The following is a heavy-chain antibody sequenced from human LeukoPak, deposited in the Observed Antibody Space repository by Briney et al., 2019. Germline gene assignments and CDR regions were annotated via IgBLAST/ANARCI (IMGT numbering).Heavy chain of an antibody. J-gene: IGHJ4*02. CDR3: AKADCSSTSCRFRYYFDY. CDR1: GFTFDDYG. D-gene: IGHD2-2*01. V-gene: IGHV3-23*01. CDR2: ISGSGGST. Sequence: GGSLRLSCAASGFTFDDYGMSWVRQAPGKGLEWVSAISGSGGSTYYADSVKGRFTISRDNSKSTLYLQMNSLRAEDTAVYYCAKADCSSTSCRFRYYFDYWGQGTLVTVSS.